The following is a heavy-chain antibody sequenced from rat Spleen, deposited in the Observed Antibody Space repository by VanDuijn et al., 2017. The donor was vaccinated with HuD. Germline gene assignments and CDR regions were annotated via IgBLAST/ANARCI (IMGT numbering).Heavy chain of an antibody. CDR1: GFTFSNYD. CDR2: IGPSGGST. D-gene: IGHD4-3*01. V-gene: IGHV5-27*01. Sequence: EVQLVESGGGFVQPGRSLKLSCAASGFTFSNYDMAWVRQAPTKGLEWVASIGPSGGSTYYRASVKGRFTISRDNAKSTLYLQMNSLRSEDTATYYCTNSGYFDYWGQGVMVTVSS. J-gene: IGHJ2*01. CDR3: TNSGYFDY.